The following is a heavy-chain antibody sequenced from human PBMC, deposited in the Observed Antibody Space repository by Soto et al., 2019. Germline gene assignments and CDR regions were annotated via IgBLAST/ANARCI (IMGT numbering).Heavy chain of an antibody. CDR1: GFTFSSYS. J-gene: IGHJ6*02. CDR2: IGTRSDI. V-gene: IGHV3-21*01. CDR3: AREETAWPLAYGLDV. Sequence: GGSLRLSCAASGFTFSSYSMHWVRQAPGKGLEWVSSIGTRSDIYYADSVKGRFTISRDNAKNSLSLQMNSMTAEDTAVYYCAREETAWPLAYGLDVWGQGTTVTV. D-gene: IGHD2-21*02.